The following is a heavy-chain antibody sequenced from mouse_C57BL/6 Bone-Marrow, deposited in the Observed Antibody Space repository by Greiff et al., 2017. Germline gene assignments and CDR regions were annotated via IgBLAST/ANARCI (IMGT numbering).Heavy chain of an antibody. CDR1: GYTFTSYW. CDR2: IDPSNSET. Sequence: QVQLQQPGAELVRPGSSVKLSCKASGYTFTSYWMHWVKQRPIQGLEWIGNIDPSNSETKYNQKFKDKATLTVDKSSSTAYMQLSSLTSEDSAVYYGARDERLRDECDYWGQGTVVTVSA. J-gene: IGHJ3*01. D-gene: IGHD3-3*01. V-gene: IGHV1-52*01. CDR3: ARDERLRDECDY.